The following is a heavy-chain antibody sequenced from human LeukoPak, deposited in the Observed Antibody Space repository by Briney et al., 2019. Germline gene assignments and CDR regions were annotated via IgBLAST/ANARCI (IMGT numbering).Heavy chain of an antibody. V-gene: IGHV1-2*02. CDR2: IHPNSGGI. D-gene: IGHD1-14*01. Sequence: ASVKVSCKVSGYTLSELSIHWVRQAPGKGLEWMGWIHPNSGGIKYAQKFQGRVTMTRDTSISTAYMELSGLTSDDTAVYYCGRKSANRKTSEFDYWGQGTLVTVSS. CDR1: GYTLSELS. CDR3: GRKSANRKTSEFDY. J-gene: IGHJ4*02.